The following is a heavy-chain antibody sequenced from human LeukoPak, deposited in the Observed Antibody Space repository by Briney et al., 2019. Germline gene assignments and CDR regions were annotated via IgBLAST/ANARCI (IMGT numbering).Heavy chain of an antibody. Sequence: GGSLRLSCAASGFTFSSYSMNWVRQAPGKGLEWVSSISSSSSYIYYADSVKGRFTISRDNAKNSLYLQMNSLRAEDTTVYYCARDPYCGGDCYPDAFDIWGQGTMVTVSS. CDR3: ARDPYCGGDCYPDAFDI. V-gene: IGHV3-21*01. J-gene: IGHJ3*02. CDR2: ISSSSSYI. CDR1: GFTFSSYS. D-gene: IGHD2-21*02.